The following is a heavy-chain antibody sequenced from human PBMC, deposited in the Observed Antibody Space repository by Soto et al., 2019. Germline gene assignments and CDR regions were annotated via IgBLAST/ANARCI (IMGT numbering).Heavy chain of an antibody. CDR1: GYTHTELS. CDR3: ATAPYYYDSSGQLEGFDY. Sequence: QVQLVQSGAEVKKPGASVKVSCKVSGYTHTELSMHWVRQAPGKGLEWMGGFDPEDGETIYAQKFQGRVTMTEDTSTDTAYMELSSLRSEDTAVYYCATAPYYYDSSGQLEGFDYWGQGTLVTVSS. V-gene: IGHV1-24*01. D-gene: IGHD3-22*01. J-gene: IGHJ4*02. CDR2: FDPEDGET.